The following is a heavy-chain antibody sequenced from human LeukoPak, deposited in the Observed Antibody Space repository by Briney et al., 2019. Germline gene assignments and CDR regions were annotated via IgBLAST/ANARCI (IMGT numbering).Heavy chain of an antibody. J-gene: IGHJ6*03. CDR3: AKDRSDSSGYLVRYYYYYMDV. Sequence: GGSLRLSCAASGFTVSSNYMTWVRQAPGKGLEWVSVIDSGYSTYYADSVKGRFTISRDNSKNTLYLQMNSLRTEDTAVYYCAKDRSDSSGYLVRYYYYYMDVWGKGTTVTVSS. CDR2: IDSGYST. D-gene: IGHD3-22*01. CDR1: GFTVSSNY. V-gene: IGHV3-53*01.